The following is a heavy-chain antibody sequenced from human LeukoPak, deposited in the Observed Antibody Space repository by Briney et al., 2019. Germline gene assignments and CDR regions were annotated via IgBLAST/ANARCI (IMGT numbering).Heavy chain of an antibody. CDR2: IDPSDSYT. D-gene: IGHD2-2*02. J-gene: IGHJ5*02. V-gene: IGHV5-10-1*01. Sequence: GESLRISCKGSGYSFTSYWISWVRQMPGKGLEWMGRIDPSDSYTNYSPSFQGHVTISADKSISTAYLQWSSLKASDTAMCYCARQGYCSSTSCYRRWWFDPWGQGTLVTVSS. CDR3: ARQGYCSSTSCYRRWWFDP. CDR1: GYSFTSYW.